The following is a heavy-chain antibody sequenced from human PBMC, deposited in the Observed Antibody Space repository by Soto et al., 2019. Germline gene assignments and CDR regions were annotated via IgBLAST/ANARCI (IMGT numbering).Heavy chain of an antibody. D-gene: IGHD1-26*01. CDR1: GYSFTTYW. Sequence: VASQKISWGVSGYSFTTYWVAWVRQMPGKGLEWMGLFYPGDSDITYSPSFQGQVTISGDKSITTAYLQWSSLKASDTAIYYCARGVKRGSHFYGMDVWGQGTTVTVS. CDR3: ARGVKRGSHFYGMDV. V-gene: IGHV5-51*01. J-gene: IGHJ6*02. CDR2: FYPGDSDI.